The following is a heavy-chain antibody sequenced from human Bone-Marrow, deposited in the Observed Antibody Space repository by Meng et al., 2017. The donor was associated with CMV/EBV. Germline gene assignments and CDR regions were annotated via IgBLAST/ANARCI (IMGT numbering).Heavy chain of an antibody. J-gene: IGHJ4*02. V-gene: IGHV4-34*01. CDR3: APGFRSWSGSYSS. CDR1: GAPFSGY. Sequence: QVHLQPGGAGLLKPSETLSLTCGVYGAPFSGYWSWVRQPPGKGLEWIGEITHSGSTNYNVSLKSRVTMSIDTSKNQFSLKLSSVTATDTAVYYCAPGFRSWSGSYSSWGQGTLVTVSS. D-gene: IGHD1-26*01. CDR2: ITHSGST.